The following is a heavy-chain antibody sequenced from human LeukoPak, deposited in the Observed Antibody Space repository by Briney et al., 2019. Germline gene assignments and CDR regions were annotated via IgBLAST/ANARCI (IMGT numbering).Heavy chain of an antibody. CDR3: AREVQLERRPDAFDI. CDR1: GYTFTNYY. J-gene: IGHJ3*02. V-gene: IGHV1-46*01. Sequence: GASVKVSCKASGYTFTNYYMHWVRQAPGQGLEWMGIINPSGGTTTYAQKFQGRLTMTRDTSTSTVYMELSSLRSEDTAVYYCAREVQLERRPDAFDIWGQGTMVTVSS. D-gene: IGHD1-1*01. CDR2: INPSGGTT.